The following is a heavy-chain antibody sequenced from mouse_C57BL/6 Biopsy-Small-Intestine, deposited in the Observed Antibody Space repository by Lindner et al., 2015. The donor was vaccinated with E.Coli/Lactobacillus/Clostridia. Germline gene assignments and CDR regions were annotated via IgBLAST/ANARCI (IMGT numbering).Heavy chain of an antibody. CDR1: GYTFTDFY. CDR3: ARLDYFDY. J-gene: IGHJ2*01. V-gene: IGHV1-77*01. Sequence: VQLQESGAELVKPGASVKISCKASGYTFTDFYVDWVKQRPGQGLEWIGKIGPGSDSTYYNENFKGKATLTADKSSSTAYMQLSSLTSEDSAAYFCARLDYFDYWGQGTTLTVSS. CDR2: IGPGSDST.